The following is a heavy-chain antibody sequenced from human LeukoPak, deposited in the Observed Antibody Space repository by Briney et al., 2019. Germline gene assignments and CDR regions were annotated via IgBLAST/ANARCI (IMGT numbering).Heavy chain of an antibody. V-gene: IGHV4-59*01. CDR1: GGSISSYY. CDR3: AREGGNSWSIEYFQH. Sequence: SETLSLTCTVSGGSISSYYWSWIRQPPGKGLEWIGYVYYSGSTNYNPSLKSRVTISVDTSKNQFSLKLSSVTAADTAVYFCAREGGNSWSIEYFQHWGQGTLVTVSS. CDR2: VYYSGST. D-gene: IGHD1-20*01. J-gene: IGHJ1*01.